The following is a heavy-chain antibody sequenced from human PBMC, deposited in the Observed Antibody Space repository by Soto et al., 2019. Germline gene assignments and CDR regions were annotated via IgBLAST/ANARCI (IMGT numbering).Heavy chain of an antibody. CDR1: GFTFSNYA. D-gene: IGHD6-19*01. V-gene: IGHV3-30*04. CDR2: ISYDGSNK. CDR3: ARDIASTGWYWGSFDY. J-gene: IGHJ4*02. Sequence: QVQLVESGGGVVQPGRSLRLSCAASGFTFSNYAIHWVRQATGKGLEWVAVISYDGSNKKYTDSVKGRFTISRDNSRNTIYLQMTNLRPEDTAVYFCARDIASTGWYWGSFDYWGQGTLVTVSS.